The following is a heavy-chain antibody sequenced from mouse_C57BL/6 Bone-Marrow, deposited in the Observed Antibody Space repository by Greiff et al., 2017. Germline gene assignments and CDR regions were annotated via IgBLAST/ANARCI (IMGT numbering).Heavy chain of an antibody. J-gene: IGHJ3*01. CDR1: GYAFSSSW. CDR2: IYTGDGDT. Sequence: QVQLQQSGPELVKPGASVKISCKASGYAFSSSWMNWVKQRPGKGLEWIGRIYTGDGDTNYNGKFKGKATLTADKSSSTAYMQLCSLTSEDSAVYFCARWGYGSSSWFAYWGQGTLVTVSA. D-gene: IGHD1-1*01. CDR3: ARWGYGSSSWFAY. V-gene: IGHV1-82*01.